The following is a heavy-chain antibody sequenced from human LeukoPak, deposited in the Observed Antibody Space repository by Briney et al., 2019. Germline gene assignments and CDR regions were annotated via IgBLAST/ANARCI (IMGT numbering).Heavy chain of an antibody. CDR3: ARRRIAVAAAFDI. V-gene: IGHV4-39*01. Sequence: SETLSLTHTVSGGSISSSSYYWGWIRQPPGKGLEWIGSIYYSGSTYYNPSLKSRFTISVVTSKNQFSLKLSSVTAADTAVYYCARRRIAVAAAFDIWGQGTMVTVSS. CDR1: GGSISSSSYY. CDR2: IYYSGST. D-gene: IGHD6-19*01. J-gene: IGHJ3*02.